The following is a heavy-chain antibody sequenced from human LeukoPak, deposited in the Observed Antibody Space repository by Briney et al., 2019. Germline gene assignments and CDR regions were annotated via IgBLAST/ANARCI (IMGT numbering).Heavy chain of an antibody. CDR1: GFTFSSHW. J-gene: IGHJ4*02. CDR2: INSDGSST. Sequence: PGGSLRLSCAESGFTFSSHWMHWVRQAPGKGLVWVSRINSDGSSTTYADSVKGRFTISRDNANNTLYLQMDSLRAEDTAVYDCARERDSGSYRDDYWGQGTLVTVFS. V-gene: IGHV3-74*01. CDR3: ARERDSGSYRDDY. D-gene: IGHD1-26*01.